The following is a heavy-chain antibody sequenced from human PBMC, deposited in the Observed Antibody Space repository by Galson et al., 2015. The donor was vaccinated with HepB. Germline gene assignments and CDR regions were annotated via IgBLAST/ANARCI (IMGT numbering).Heavy chain of an antibody. V-gene: IGHV5-10-1*01. D-gene: IGHD4-17*01. Sequence: QSGAEVKKPGESLRISCKGSGYSFTSYWISWVRQMPGKGLEWMGRIDPSDSYTNYSPSFQGHVTISADKSISTAYLQWSSLKASDTAMYYCARHPYDYGDYWYFDLWGRGTLVTVSS. CDR3: ARHPYDYGDYWYFDL. CDR2: IDPSDSYT. CDR1: GYSFTSYW. J-gene: IGHJ2*01.